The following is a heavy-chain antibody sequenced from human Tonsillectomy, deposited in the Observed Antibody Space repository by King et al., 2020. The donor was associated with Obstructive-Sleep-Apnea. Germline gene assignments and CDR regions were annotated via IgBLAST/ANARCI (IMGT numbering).Heavy chain of an antibody. CDR1: GGSISSYY. Sequence: QLQESGPGLVKPSETLSLTCTVSGGSISSYYWSWIRQPAGKGLEWIGRIYTSGSTNYNPSLKSLVTMSVDTSNNQFSLKLSSVTAADTAVYYCARDPDSSGYYHNWFDPWGQGTLVTVSS. CDR2: IYTSGST. D-gene: IGHD3-22*01. J-gene: IGHJ5*02. CDR3: ARDPDSSGYYHNWFDP. V-gene: IGHV4-4*07.